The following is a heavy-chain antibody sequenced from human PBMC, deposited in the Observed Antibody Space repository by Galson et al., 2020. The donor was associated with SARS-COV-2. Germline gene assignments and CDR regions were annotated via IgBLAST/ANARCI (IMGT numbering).Heavy chain of an antibody. CDR1: GFTFSDYY. V-gene: IGHV3-11*05. CDR2: ISSSSSYT. Sequence: GGSLRLSCAASGFTFSDYYMSWIRQAPGKGLEWVSYISSSSSYTNYADSVKGRFTISRDNAKNSLYLQMNSLRAEDTAGYYCARGVGAARAAPDAFDIWGQGTMVTVSS. CDR3: ARGVGAARAAPDAFDI. D-gene: IGHD2-15*01. J-gene: IGHJ3*02.